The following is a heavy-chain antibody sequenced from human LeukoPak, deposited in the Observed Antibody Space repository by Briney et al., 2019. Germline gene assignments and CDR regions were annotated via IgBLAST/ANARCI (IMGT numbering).Heavy chain of an antibody. CDR3: ARDTRARSIAAAGFDY. CDR1: GFTFSSYW. V-gene: IGHV3-7*01. J-gene: IGHJ4*02. D-gene: IGHD6-13*01. Sequence: PGGSLRLSCAASGFTFSSYWMSWVRQAPGKGLEWVANIKQDGSEKYYVDSVKGRLTISRDNAKNSLYLQMNSLRAEDTAVYYCARDTRARSIAAAGFDYWGQGTLVTVSS. CDR2: IKQDGSEK.